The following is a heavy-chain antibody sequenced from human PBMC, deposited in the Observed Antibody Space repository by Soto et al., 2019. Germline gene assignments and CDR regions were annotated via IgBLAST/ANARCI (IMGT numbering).Heavy chain of an antibody. CDR2: ITSGSTI. CDR3: ARAPYSSGWYDYYYGMDV. V-gene: IGHV3-11*01. J-gene: IGHJ6*02. D-gene: IGHD6-19*01. CDR1: GFTFSDYY. Sequence: QVQLVESGGGLVKPGGSLRLSCAASGFTFSDYYMSWIRQAPGKGLEWVSYITSGSTIYYADSVKGRFTISRDNAKNSLYLQMNRLRAEDPAVYYCARAPYSSGWYDYYYGMDVWGQGTTVTVSS.